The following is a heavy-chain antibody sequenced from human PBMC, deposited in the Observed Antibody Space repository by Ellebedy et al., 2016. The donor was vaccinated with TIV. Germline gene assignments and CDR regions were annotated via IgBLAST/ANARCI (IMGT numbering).Heavy chain of an antibody. Sequence: GESLKISCAASGFTFSSYAMRWVRQAPGKGLEWVSAISGRGGSTYSADSVKGRFTLSRDNSKNTLYLQMNSLRAEDTAGYYCARGVNRVEVAWTWDHWGQGTLVTVSS. CDR3: ARGVNRVEVAWTWDH. CDR1: GFTFSSYA. D-gene: IGHD6-19*01. CDR2: ISGRGGST. V-gene: IGHV3-23*01. J-gene: IGHJ4*02.